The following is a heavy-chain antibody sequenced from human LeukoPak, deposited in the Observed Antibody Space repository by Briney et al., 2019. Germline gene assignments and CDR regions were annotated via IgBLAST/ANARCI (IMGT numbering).Heavy chain of an antibody. CDR2: ISNSGDNT. J-gene: IGHJ4*02. CDR1: GFTFSSYV. D-gene: IGHD3-16*01. V-gene: IGHV3-23*01. CDR3: AKALMITFGGVDY. Sequence: GGSLRLSCAASGFTFSSYVMSWVRQAPGKGLEWVSAISNSGDNTYYADSVKGRFTISRDNSKNTLYLQMNSLRAEDTAVYYCAKALMITFGGVDYWGQGTLVTVSS.